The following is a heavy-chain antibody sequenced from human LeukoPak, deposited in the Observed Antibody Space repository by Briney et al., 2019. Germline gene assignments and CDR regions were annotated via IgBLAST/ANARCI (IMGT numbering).Heavy chain of an antibody. CDR1: GFTFSDYY. J-gene: IGHJ4*02. CDR3: AKKKLVVPAAPIDY. CDR2: ISTSGNTI. V-gene: IGHV3-11*01. Sequence: GGSLRLSCVASGFTFSDYYMSWIRQAPGKGLEWVSYISTSGNTIYYADSVKGRFTISRDNSKNTLYLQMNSLRAEDTAVYYCAKKKLVVPAAPIDYWGQGTLVTVSS. D-gene: IGHD2-2*01.